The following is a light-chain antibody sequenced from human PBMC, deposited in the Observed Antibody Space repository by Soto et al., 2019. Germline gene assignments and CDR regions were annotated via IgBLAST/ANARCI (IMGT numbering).Light chain of an antibody. CDR1: QSISTY. CDR3: QQTYSALT. V-gene: IGKV1-39*01. CDR2: AAS. J-gene: IGKJ3*01. Sequence: DIQMTQSPSSLSASVGDRVTITCRASQSISTYLNWYQQKPGKAPKFLIYAASSLQSGVPSRFSGSGSGTDFTLTINSLQPEDFVTYYCQQTYSALTFGPGTKVDMK.